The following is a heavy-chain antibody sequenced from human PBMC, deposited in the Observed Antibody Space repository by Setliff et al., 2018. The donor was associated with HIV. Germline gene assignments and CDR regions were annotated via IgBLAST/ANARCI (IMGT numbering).Heavy chain of an antibody. Sequence: GESLKLSCAASGFSFSIYEMNWVRQVPGKGLEWLSYISGSGHAIYYVDSVRGRFTVSRDNAKNSLFLEMNSLGFEDTAVYYCAKRGTTYNFPGPLESWGQGTLVTVSS. CDR1: GFSFSIYE. CDR3: AKRGTTYNFPGPLES. CDR2: ISGSGHAI. D-gene: IGHD1-7*01. V-gene: IGHV3-48*03. J-gene: IGHJ4*02.